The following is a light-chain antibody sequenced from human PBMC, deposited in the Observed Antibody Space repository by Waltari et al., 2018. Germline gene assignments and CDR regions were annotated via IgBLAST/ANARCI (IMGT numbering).Light chain of an antibody. CDR1: LSVSRA. J-gene: IGKJ1*01. V-gene: IGKV3-20*01. CDR3: QHYVRLPAT. Sequence: EVVLTQSPGTLSLSPGERATLSCRASLSVSRALAWYQQKPGQAPRLLIYGASIRATGIPDRFSGSGSGTDFSLTISRLEPADSAMYYCQHYVRLPATFGQGTKVEIK. CDR2: GAS.